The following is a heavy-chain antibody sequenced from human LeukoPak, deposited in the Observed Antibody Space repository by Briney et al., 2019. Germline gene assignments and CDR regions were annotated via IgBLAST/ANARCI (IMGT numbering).Heavy chain of an antibody. V-gene: IGHV3-15*01. J-gene: IGHJ6*04. D-gene: IGHD3-3*01. CDR1: GFTFSNAW. Sequence: GGSLRLSCAASGFTFSNAWMIWVRQAPGMGLEGVGRIKSKTDGGTTDYDAHVKGRFTISRDDSKNTLYLQKNSLKPEDTAVYYCTTVGYYDFWSGYLDVGGKRTTVTVSS. CDR3: TTVGYYDFWSGYLDV. CDR2: IKSKTDGGTT.